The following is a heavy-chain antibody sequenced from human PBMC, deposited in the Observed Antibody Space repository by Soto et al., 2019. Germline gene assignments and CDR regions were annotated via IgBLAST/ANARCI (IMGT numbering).Heavy chain of an antibody. CDR1: GGSISSGGYY. D-gene: IGHD1-26*01. CDR2: IYYSGST. J-gene: IGHJ4*02. V-gene: IGHV4-31*03. Sequence: SETLSLTCTVSGGSISSGGYYWSWIRQHPGKGLEWIGYIYYSGSTYYNPSLKSRVTISVDTSKNQFSLKLSSVTAADTAVYYCAVTSGSYSEYYFDYWGQGTLVTVSS. CDR3: AVTSGSYSEYYFDY.